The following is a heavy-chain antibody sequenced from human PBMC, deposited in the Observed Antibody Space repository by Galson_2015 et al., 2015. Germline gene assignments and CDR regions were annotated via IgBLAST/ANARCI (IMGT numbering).Heavy chain of an antibody. CDR1: GFTFSSYE. V-gene: IGHV3-48*03. Sequence: SLRLSCAASGFTFSSYEMNWVRQAPGKGLEWVSYISSSGSTIYYADSVKGRFTISRDNAKNSLYLQMNSPRAEDTAVYYCARGPMGYDTPRGWFDPWGQGTLVTVSS. D-gene: IGHD3-22*01. CDR3: ARGPMGYDTPRGWFDP. CDR2: ISSSGSTI. J-gene: IGHJ5*02.